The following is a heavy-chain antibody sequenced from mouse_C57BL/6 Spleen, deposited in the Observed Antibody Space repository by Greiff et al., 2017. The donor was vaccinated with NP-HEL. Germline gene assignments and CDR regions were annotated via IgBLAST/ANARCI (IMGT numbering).Heavy chain of an antibody. CDR2: IFPGSGST. D-gene: IGHD2-2*01. CDR3: ARGGGYGYDRGSFAY. J-gene: IGHJ3*01. CDR1: GYTFTGYW. Sequence: QVQLQQSGAELMKPGASVKLSCKATGYTFTGYWIEWVKQRPGHGLEWIGEIFPGSGSTNYNEKFKGKATFTADTSSNTAYMQLSSLTTEDSAIYYCARGGGYGYDRGSFAYWGQGTLVTVSA. V-gene: IGHV1-9*01.